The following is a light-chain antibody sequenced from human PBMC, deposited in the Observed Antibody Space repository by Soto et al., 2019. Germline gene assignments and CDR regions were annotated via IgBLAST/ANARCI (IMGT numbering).Light chain of an antibody. J-gene: IGLJ2*01. CDR1: SSDVGTYNL. CDR3: CSYAGDSTLV. V-gene: IGLV2-23*01. CDR2: EAN. Sequence: QSALTQPASVSRSPGQSITISCTGTSSDVGTYNLVSWYQQHPGKAPKLMIYEANKRPSGVSDRFSGSKSGNTASLTISGLQAEDEADYYCCSYAGDSTLVFGGGTQLTVL.